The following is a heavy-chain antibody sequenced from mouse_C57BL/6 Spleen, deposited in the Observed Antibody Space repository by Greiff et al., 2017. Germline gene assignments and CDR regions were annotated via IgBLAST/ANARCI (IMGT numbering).Heavy chain of an antibody. CDR2: IDPSDSYT. J-gene: IGHJ2*01. CDR3: ARDPWDY. Sequence: QVQLQQPGAELVKPGASVKLSCKASGYTFTSYWMQWVKQRPGQGLEWIGEIDPSDSYTNYNQKFKGKATLTVDTSSSTAYMQLSSLTSEDSAVYYCARDPWDYWGQGTTLTVSS. CDR1: GYTFTSYW. V-gene: IGHV1-50*01.